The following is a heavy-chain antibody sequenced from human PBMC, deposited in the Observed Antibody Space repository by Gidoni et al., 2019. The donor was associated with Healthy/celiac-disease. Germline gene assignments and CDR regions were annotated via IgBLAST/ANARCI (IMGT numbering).Heavy chain of an antibody. J-gene: IGHJ4*02. CDR3: AKAAVLWFGELLYFDY. D-gene: IGHD3-10*01. V-gene: IGHV3-23*01. Sequence: EVQLLESGGGLVQPGGSLRLSCAAPGFPFSSHAMRWVRQAPGKGLEWVSASSGSGGSTYYADSVKGRFTISRDNSKNTLYLQMNSLRAEDTAVYYCAKAAVLWFGELLYFDYWGQGTLVTVSS. CDR2: SSGSGGST. CDR1: GFPFSSHA.